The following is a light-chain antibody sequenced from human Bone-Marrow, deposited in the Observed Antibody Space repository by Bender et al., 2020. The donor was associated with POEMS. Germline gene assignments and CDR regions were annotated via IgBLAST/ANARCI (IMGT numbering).Light chain of an antibody. J-gene: IGLJ3*02. V-gene: IGLV1-44*01. CDR2: SNN. Sequence: QPVLTQPPSASGTPGQSVTISCSGTSSNFGNNAANWYQHVPGTAPKLLIYSNNQRPSGVPDRFSASTSGPSASLAISGLHSDDEADYYCSSWDDSLNGWVFGGGTKLTVL. CDR1: SSNFGNNA. CDR3: SSWDDSLNGWV.